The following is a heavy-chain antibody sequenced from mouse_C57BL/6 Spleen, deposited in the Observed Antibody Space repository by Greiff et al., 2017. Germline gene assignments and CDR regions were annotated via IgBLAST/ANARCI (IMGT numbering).Heavy chain of an antibody. CDR1: GFTFSSYA. CDR3: ARVTTVVPGYFDV. D-gene: IGHD1-1*01. CDR2: ISDGGSYT. V-gene: IGHV5-4*03. J-gene: IGHJ1*03. Sequence: EVKLVESGGGLVKPGGSLKLSCAASGFTFSSYAMSWVRQTPEKRLEWVATISDGGSYTYYPDNVKGRFTISRDNAKNNLYLQMSHLKSEDTAMYYCARVTTVVPGYFDVWGTGTTVTVSS.